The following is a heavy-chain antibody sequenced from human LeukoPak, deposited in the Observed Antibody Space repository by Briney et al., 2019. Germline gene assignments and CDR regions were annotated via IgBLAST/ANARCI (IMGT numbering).Heavy chain of an antibody. CDR3: ARGVVVAATPDY. Sequence: GGSLRLSCAASGFTFSSYAMHWVRQAPGKGLEWVAVISYDGSNKYYADSVKGRFTISRDNSKNTLYLQMSSLRAEDTAVYYCARGVVVAATPDYWGQGTLVTVSS. D-gene: IGHD2-15*01. V-gene: IGHV3-30*04. J-gene: IGHJ4*02. CDR2: ISYDGSNK. CDR1: GFTFSSYA.